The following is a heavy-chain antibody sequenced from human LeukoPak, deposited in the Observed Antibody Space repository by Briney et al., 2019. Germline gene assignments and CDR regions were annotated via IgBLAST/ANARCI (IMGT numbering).Heavy chain of an antibody. V-gene: IGHV3-49*04. Sequence: GGSLRLSCTASGFTFGDYAMSWVREAPGKGLEWVGFIRSKAYGGTTEYAASVKGRFTISRDDSKSIAYLQMNSLKTEDTAVYYCTSVSSGWYFYFDYWGQGTLVTVSS. D-gene: IGHD6-19*01. CDR3: TSVSSGWYFYFDY. CDR1: GFTFGDYA. CDR2: IRSKAYGGTT. J-gene: IGHJ4*02.